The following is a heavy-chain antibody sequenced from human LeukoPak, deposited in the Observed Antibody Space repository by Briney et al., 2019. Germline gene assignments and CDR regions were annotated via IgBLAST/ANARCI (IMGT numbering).Heavy chain of an antibody. D-gene: IGHD1-26*01. J-gene: IGHJ4*02. CDR1: GFTFSSCG. V-gene: IGHV3-30*02. Sequence: GGSLRLSCAASGFTFSSCGMHWVRQAPGKGLEWVAFIRYDGSNNYYADSVKGRFSISRDNSKNTLYLQMNSLRAEDTAVYYCAKDRMPMAVGATTYFDYWGQGTLVTVSS. CDR3: AKDRMPMAVGATTYFDY. CDR2: IRYDGSNN.